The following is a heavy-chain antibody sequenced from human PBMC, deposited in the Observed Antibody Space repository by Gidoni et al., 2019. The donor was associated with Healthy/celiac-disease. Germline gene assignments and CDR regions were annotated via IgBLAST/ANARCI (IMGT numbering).Heavy chain of an antibody. J-gene: IGHJ3*02. Sequence: QAQLVEAGGGGAQPGRALRRSGAEAGFTFSSYGTHWVRQAPGKGLECMAVIWYDGSYRSYADSVMGRFTISRDHSKNTLYLQMNSLRAEDTAVYYCAREYRDAFDIWGQGTMVTVSS. CDR3: AREYRDAFDI. CDR1: GFTFSSYG. D-gene: IGHD5-12*01. V-gene: IGHV3-33*01. CDR2: IWYDGSYR.